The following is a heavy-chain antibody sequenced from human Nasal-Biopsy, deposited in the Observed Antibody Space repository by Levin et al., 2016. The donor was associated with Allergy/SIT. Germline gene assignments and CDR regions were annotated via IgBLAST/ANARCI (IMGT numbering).Heavy chain of an antibody. J-gene: IGHJ4*02. Sequence: GESLKISCAASGFTFSMYWMSWVRQAPGKGLEWVANIKQDGSEKYYVDSVKGRFTISRDNAKNSLYLQMNSLRDEDTAVYYCARVQGGWYSAYWGRGTLVTVSS. CDR3: ARVQGGWYSAY. CDR2: IKQDGSEK. CDR1: GFTFSMYW. V-gene: IGHV3-7*05. D-gene: IGHD3-10*01.